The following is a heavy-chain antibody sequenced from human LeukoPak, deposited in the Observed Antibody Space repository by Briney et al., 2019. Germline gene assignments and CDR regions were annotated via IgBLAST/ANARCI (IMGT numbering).Heavy chain of an antibody. CDR2: IIPIFGTT. Sequence: ASVKVSCKASGGTFSSYAIDWVRQAPGQGLEWMGGIIPIFGTTNYAQKFQGRVTITADESTSTAYMELSSLRSEDTAVYYCARSGEVIPFDYWGQGTLVTVSS. J-gene: IGHJ4*02. CDR1: GGTFSSYA. CDR3: ARSGEVIPFDY. V-gene: IGHV1-69*13. D-gene: IGHD3-16*02.